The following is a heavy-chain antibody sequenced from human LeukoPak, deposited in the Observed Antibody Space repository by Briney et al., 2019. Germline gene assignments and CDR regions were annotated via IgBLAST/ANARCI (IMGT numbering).Heavy chain of an antibody. Sequence: SVKVSCKVSGYTLTELSMHWVRQAPGQGLEWMGGIIPIFGTANYAQKFQGRVTITADESTSTAYMELSSLRSEDTAVYYCARAAPLGLRGVDYWGQGTLVTVSS. CDR3: ARAAPLGLRGVDY. V-gene: IGHV1-69*13. D-gene: IGHD3-16*01. J-gene: IGHJ4*02. CDR1: GYTLTELS. CDR2: IIPIFGTA.